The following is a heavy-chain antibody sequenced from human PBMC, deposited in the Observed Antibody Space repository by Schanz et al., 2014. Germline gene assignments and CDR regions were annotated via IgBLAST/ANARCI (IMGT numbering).Heavy chain of an antibody. V-gene: IGHV3-23*04. D-gene: IGHD3-3*01. CDR1: RFTFSSYA. CDR2: ISDSGDLT. CDR3: AATTILAD. J-gene: IGHJ4*02. Sequence: EVQLVESGGGLVQPGGSLRLSCAASRFTFSSYAMSWVRQAPGKGLEWVSAISDSGDLTYYADSVKGRFTISRDNAKYTLYLQMNSLRDEDTAVYYCAATTILADWGQGTLVAVSS.